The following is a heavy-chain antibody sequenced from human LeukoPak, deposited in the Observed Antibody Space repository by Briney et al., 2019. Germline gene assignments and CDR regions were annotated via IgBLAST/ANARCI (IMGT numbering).Heavy chain of an antibody. J-gene: IGHJ4*02. CDR1: GFTFSSCS. D-gene: IGHD3-10*01. CDR3: ARDLKTMVRGVIVGRSG. Sequence: GGSLRLSCAASGFTFSSCSMIWVRQAPGKGLEGVSYISSSSSNTYYADSVKGRFTISRDNAKNSLYLQMNSLRAEDTAVYYCARDLKTMVRGVIVGRSGWGQGTLVTVSS. V-gene: IGHV3-48*01. CDR2: ISSSSSNT.